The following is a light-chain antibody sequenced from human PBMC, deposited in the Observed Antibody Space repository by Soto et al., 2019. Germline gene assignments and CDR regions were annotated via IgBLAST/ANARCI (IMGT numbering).Light chain of an antibody. Sequence: QSALTQPASVSGSPGQSITISCTGTSSDVGGYNYVSWYQQHPGKAPKLMIYEVSNRPSGVSNRFSGSKSGNTASLTISGLQAEDDADYYCSSYTSSSFVVFGGGTKLIVL. CDR1: SSDVGGYNY. J-gene: IGLJ2*01. V-gene: IGLV2-14*01. CDR3: SSYTSSSFVV. CDR2: EVS.